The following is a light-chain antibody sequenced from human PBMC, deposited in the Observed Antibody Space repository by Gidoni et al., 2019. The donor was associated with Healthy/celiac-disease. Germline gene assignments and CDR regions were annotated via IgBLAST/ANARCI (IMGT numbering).Light chain of an antibody. J-gene: IGKJ2*01. CDR2: GAS. V-gene: IGKV3-15*01. CDR1: QSVSSS. Sequence: VTLSCRASQSVSSSLAWYQQKPGQAPRLLIYGASARATGTPARFSGSGSETEFTLTISSLQSEDFAVYYCQQYSNWPPYTFGQGTKLEIK. CDR3: QQYSNWPPYT.